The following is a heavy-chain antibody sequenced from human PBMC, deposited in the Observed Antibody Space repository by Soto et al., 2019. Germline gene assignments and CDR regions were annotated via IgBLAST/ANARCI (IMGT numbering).Heavy chain of an antibody. J-gene: IGHJ4*02. V-gene: IGHV1-3*01. CDR3: ARDLQGLYYFDY. CDR1: EYTFTSYV. CDR2: INAGNGNT. D-gene: IGHD4-4*01. Sequence: QVQVVQSGAEVKKPGASVRVSCKASEYTFTSYVMHWVRQAPGQSLEWMGWINAGNGNTKYSRKFQDRVTITRDTSASTAYMELSSLRSEDTAVYDCARDLQGLYYFDYWGQGTLVTVSS.